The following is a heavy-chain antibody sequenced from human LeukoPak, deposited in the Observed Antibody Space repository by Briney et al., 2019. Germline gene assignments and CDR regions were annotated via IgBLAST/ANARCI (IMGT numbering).Heavy chain of an antibody. V-gene: IGHV3-74*01. CDR1: GLTFSDYW. Sequence: GGSLRLSCAVSGLTFSDYWMHWVRQAPGKGLVWVSRISNDGTSTSYADSVKGRFTISRDSSKNTLYLQMNSLRAEDTAVYYCARADLDSSSWYYFDYWGQGTLVTVSS. D-gene: IGHD6-13*01. CDR2: ISNDGTST. CDR3: ARADLDSSSWYYFDY. J-gene: IGHJ4*02.